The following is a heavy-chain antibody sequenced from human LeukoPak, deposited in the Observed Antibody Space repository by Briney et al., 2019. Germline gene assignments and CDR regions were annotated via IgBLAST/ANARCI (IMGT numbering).Heavy chain of an antibody. J-gene: IGHJ4*02. D-gene: IGHD3-10*01. CDR2: INAGNGNT. V-gene: IGHV1-3*01. CDR1: GYTFTSYA. CDR3: ARVRAGSGDYFDY. Sequence: GASVKVSCKASGYTFTSYAMHWVRQAPGQRLEWMGWINAGNGNTKYSQKFQGRVTITRDTSASTAYMELRSLRSDDTAVYYCARVRAGSGDYFDYWGQGTLVTVSS.